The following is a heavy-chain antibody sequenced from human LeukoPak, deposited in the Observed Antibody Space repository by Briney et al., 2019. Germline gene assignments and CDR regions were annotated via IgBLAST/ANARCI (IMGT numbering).Heavy chain of an antibody. CDR3: ANLYDFWTGDY. D-gene: IGHD3-3*01. V-gene: IGHV3-23*01. CDR1: GFTFSSYA. Sequence: GGSLRLSCAASGFTFSSYAMSWVRQAPGKGLEWVSAISGSGGSTYYADSVKGRFTISRDNSKNTLYLQMNSLRAKDTAVYYCANLYDFWTGDYWGQGTLVTVSS. J-gene: IGHJ4*02. CDR2: ISGSGGST.